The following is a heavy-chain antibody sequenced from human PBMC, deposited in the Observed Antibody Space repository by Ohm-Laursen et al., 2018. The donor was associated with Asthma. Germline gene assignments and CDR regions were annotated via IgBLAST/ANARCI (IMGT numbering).Heavy chain of an antibody. J-gene: IGHJ5*02. CDR3: ARASNYDPNLFDP. CDR1: GGSISRTNYY. V-gene: IGHV4-31*03. Sequence: TLSLTCTVSGGSISRTNYYWSWIRQHPGKGLEWIGYIYYSGSTSYNPSLKSRLTISLDTSKNHFSLKLNSVTAADTAVYYCARASNYDPNLFDPWGQGTLVTVSS. D-gene: IGHD4-11*01. CDR2: IYYSGST.